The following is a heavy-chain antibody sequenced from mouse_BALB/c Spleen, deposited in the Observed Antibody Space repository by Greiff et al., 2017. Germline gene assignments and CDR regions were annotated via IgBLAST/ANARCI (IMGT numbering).Heavy chain of an antibody. CDR3: ARHYDYGEYAMDY. CDR1: GFTFSSYG. Sequence: EVKLMESGGGLVQPGGSLKLSCAASGFTFSSYGMSWVRQTPDKRLEWVATISSGGSYTYYPDSVKGRFTISRDNAKNTLYLQMSSLKSEDTAMYYCARHYDYGEYAMDYWGQGTSVTVSS. D-gene: IGHD2-4*01. CDR2: ISSGGSYT. V-gene: IGHV5-6*03. J-gene: IGHJ4*01.